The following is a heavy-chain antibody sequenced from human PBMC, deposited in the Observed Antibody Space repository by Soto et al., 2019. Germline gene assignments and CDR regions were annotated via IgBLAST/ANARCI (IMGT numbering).Heavy chain of an antibody. J-gene: IGHJ4*02. Sequence: QVQLVQSGAEVKKPGASVKVACKASGYIFTNYYIHWVRQAPGQGLEWMGIINLSADRTSYAQKFQSRFTVTIDTSTSTVYMELGSLRSEDTAVYYCVRDPSSGYRSFDYWGQETLVTVSS. D-gene: IGHD3-22*01. CDR2: INLSADRT. V-gene: IGHV1-46*03. CDR1: GYIFTNYY. CDR3: VRDPSSGYRSFDY.